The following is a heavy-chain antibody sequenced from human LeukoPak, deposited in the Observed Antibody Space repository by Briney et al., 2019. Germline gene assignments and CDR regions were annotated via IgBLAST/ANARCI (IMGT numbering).Heavy chain of an antibody. D-gene: IGHD3-16*01. J-gene: IGHJ5*02. V-gene: IGHV4-31*03. CDR1: GGSISSGGYY. Sequence: SETLSLTCTVSGGSISSGGYYWSWIRQHPGKGLEWIGYIYYSGSTYYNPSLKSRVTISVDTSKNQFSLKLNSVTTADTAVYYCARDNYGGVTKFDPWGQGALVTVSS. CDR3: ARDNYGGVTKFDP. CDR2: IYYSGST.